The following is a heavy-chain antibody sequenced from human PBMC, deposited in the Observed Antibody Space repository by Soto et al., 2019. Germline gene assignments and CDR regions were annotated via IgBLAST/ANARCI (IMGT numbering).Heavy chain of an antibody. D-gene: IGHD3-22*01. CDR3: AREYSPIQPYDSSGYYGR. CDR2: IYTSGST. V-gene: IGHV4-4*07. CDR1: GGSHKNYY. Sequence: ETLSRTSAVSGGSHKNYYWTWIRQRTGKGLEGIGRIYTSGSTNYNPSLKSRVTMSVDTSKNRFSLKLSSVTDADTAVYYCAREYSPIQPYDSSGYYGRWGQGTLVNVCS. J-gene: IGHJ4*02.